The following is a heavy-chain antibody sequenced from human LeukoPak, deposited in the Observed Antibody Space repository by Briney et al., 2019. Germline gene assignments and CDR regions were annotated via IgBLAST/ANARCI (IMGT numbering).Heavy chain of an antibody. CDR2: IWYDGSNK. CDR3: AKGTGIAVAGPDY. V-gene: IGHV3-33*06. J-gene: IGHJ4*02. CDR1: GFTFSSYG. Sequence: GGSLRLSCAASGFTFSSYGMHWVRQAPGKGLEWVAVIWYDGSNKYYADSVKGRFTISRDNSKSTLYLQMNSLRAEDTAVYYCAKGTGIAVAGPDYWGQGTLVTVSS. D-gene: IGHD6-19*01.